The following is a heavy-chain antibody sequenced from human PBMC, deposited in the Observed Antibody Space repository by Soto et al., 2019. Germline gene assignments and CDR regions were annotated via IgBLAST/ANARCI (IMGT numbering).Heavy chain of an antibody. CDR3: AEREYSSSWYYGMDV. CDR1: GGTFSSYA. CDR2: IIPIFGTA. Sequence: QVQLVQSGAEVKKPGSSVKVSCKASGGTFSSYAISWVRQAPGQGLEWMGGIIPIFGTANYAQKFQGRVTITADESTSTAYMELSSQRSEDTAVYYCAEREYSSSWYYGMDVWGQGTSVTVSS. J-gene: IGHJ6*02. V-gene: IGHV1-69*01. D-gene: IGHD6-6*01.